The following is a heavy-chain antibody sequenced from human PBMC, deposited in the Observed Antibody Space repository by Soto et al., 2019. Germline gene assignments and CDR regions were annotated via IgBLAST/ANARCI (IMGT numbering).Heavy chain of an antibody. J-gene: IGHJ6*02. D-gene: IGHD6-6*01. CDR1: GFTFSSYA. CDR2: ISYDGSNK. V-gene: IGHV3-30-3*01. CDR3: AREETSSSGRWYYYGMDV. Sequence: PGGSLRLSCAASGFTFSSYAMHWVRQAPGKGLEWVAVISYDGSNKYYADSVKGRFTISRDNSKNTLYLQMNSLRAEDTAVYYCAREETSSSGRWYYYGMDVWGQGTTVTVS.